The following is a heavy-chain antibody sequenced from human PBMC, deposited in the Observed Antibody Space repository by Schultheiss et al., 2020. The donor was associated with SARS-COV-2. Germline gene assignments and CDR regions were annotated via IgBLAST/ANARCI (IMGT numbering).Heavy chain of an antibody. CDR1: GGSISSYY. V-gene: IGHV4-34*01. D-gene: IGHD6-6*01. CDR2: INHSGSI. CDR3: ARDLAARPNYYFDY. J-gene: IGHJ4*02. Sequence: SETLSLTCTVSGGSISSYYWSWIRQPPGKGLEWIGEINHSGSINYNPSLKSRVTISVDTSKNQFSLKLSSVTAADTAVYYCARDLAARPNYYFDYWGQGTLVTVSS.